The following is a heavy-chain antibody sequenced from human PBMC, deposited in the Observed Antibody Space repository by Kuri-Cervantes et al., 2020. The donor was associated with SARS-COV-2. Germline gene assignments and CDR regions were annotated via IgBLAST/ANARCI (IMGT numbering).Heavy chain of an antibody. J-gene: IGHJ4*02. V-gene: IGHV3-21*01. CDR3: AREIGTVIFDY. CDR2: ISSSSSYI. D-gene: IGHD4-17*01. CDR1: GFTFSSYA. Sequence: GGSLRLSCAASGFTFSSYAMSWVRQAPGKGLEWVSSISSSSSYIYYADSVKGRFTISRDNAKNSLYLQMNSLRAEDTAVYYCAREIGTVIFDYWGQGTLVTVSS.